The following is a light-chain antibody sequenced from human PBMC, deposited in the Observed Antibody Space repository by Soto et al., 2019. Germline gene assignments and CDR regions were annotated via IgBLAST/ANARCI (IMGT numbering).Light chain of an antibody. CDR2: EDN. Sequence: NFMLTQPHSVSESPGKTVTISCTRSGGSIASGYVQWYRQRPGSAPTTVIYEDNQRPSGVPDQFSGSIDSSSNSASLTISGLQTEDEADYYCQSYHSSYPYVFGTGTKVTVL. CDR1: GGSIASGY. V-gene: IGLV6-57*03. J-gene: IGLJ1*01. CDR3: QSYHSSYPYV.